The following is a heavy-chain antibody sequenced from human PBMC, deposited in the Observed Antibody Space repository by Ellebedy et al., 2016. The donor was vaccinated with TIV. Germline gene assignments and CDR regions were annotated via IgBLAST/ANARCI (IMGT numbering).Heavy chain of an antibody. CDR2: INPNSGGT. Sequence: AASVKVSCKASGYTFTGYYMHWVRQAPGQGLEWMGWINPNSGGTNYAQKFQGWVTMTRDTSISTAYMELRRLRSDDTAVYYCARGMRQGLWWPYFDYWGQGTLVTVSS. CDR3: ARGMRQGLWWPYFDY. CDR1: GYTFTGYY. V-gene: IGHV1-2*04. D-gene: IGHD2-21*01. J-gene: IGHJ4*02.